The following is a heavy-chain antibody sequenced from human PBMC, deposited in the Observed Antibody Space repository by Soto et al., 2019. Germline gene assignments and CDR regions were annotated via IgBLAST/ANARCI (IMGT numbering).Heavy chain of an antibody. CDR1: SGSISSVHW. J-gene: IGHJ6*02. CDR2: IYHSGST. CDR3: ATNSYYSLGV. Sequence: SETLSLTCAVSSGSISSVHWWSWVRQPPGKGLEWIGEIYHSGSTNYNPSLKSRVTVSVDKSMNQFSLKLTSVTAADTAVYYCATNSYYSLGVWGQGTTVTVSS. V-gene: IGHV4-4*02.